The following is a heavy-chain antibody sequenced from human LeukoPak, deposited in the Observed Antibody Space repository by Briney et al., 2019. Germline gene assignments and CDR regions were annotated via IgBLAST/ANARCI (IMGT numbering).Heavy chain of an antibody. CDR2: IYYSGVT. V-gene: IGHV4-30-4*08. J-gene: IGHJ4*02. CDR3: ARDFGGGYGSVDY. CDR1: GGSISSGDYY. D-gene: IGHD3-16*01. Sequence: SQTLSLTCTVSGGSISSGDYYWSWIRQPPGKGLEWIGYIYYSGVTYYNPSLMIRVTISVDTSKNQFSLKLSSVTAADTAVYYCARDFGGGYGSVDYWGQGTLVTVSS.